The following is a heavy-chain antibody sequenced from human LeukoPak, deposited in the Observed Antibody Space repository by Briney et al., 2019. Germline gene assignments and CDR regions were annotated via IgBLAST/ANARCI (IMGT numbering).Heavy chain of an antibody. CDR2: ISGSGGST. Sequence: GGSLRLSCAASGFTFSSYGMSWVRQAPGKGLEWVSAISGSGGSTYYADSVKGRFTISRDNSKNTLYLQMNSLRAEDTAVYYCANEAGYCSGGSCSREGWFDPWGQGTLVTVSS. CDR1: GFTFSSYG. CDR3: ANEAGYCSGGSCSREGWFDP. D-gene: IGHD2-15*01. V-gene: IGHV3-23*01. J-gene: IGHJ5*02.